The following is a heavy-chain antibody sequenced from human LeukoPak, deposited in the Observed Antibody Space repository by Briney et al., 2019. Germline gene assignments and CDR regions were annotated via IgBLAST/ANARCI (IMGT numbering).Heavy chain of an antibody. J-gene: IGHJ4*02. Sequence: GSLRLSCAASGFTFNSYAMSWIRQPPGKGLEWIGEINHSGSTNYNPSLKSRVTISVDTSKNQFSLKLSSVTAADTAVYYCATARGKRYFDYWGQGTLVTVSS. CDR3: ATARGKRYFDY. CDR2: INHSGST. CDR1: GFTFNSYA. V-gene: IGHV4-34*08. D-gene: IGHD3-16*01.